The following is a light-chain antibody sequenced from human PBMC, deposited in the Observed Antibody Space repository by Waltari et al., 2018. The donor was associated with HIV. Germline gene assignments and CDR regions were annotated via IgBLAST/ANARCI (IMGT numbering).Light chain of an antibody. V-gene: IGLV1-44*01. CDR1: SSNIGSNT. CDR2: TNN. J-gene: IGLJ2*01. Sequence: QSVLTQPPSASGTPGQRVTISCSGRSSNIGSNTVTWYQQLPGAAPKLLIYTNNQRPSGVPDRCSGSKSGTSASLAISGLQSEDEADYYCAAWDDSLSGVVFGGGTKLTVL. CDR3: AAWDDSLSGVV.